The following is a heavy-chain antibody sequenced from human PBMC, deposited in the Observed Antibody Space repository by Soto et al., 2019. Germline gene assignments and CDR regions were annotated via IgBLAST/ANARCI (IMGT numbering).Heavy chain of an antibody. J-gene: IGHJ6*02. CDR2: IWYDGSNK. V-gene: IGHV3-33*01. CDR1: GFTFSSYG. Sequence: GGSLRLSCAASGFTFSSYGMHWVRQAPGKGLEWVAVIWYDGSNKYYADSVKGRFTISRDNSKNTLYLQMNSLRAEDTVVYYCARGKMVHDYYYYGMDVWGQGTTVTVSS. CDR3: ARGKMVHDYYYYGMDV. D-gene: IGHD3-10*01.